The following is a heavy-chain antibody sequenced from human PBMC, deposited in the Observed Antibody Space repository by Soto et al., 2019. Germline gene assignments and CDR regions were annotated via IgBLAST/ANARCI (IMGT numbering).Heavy chain of an antibody. Sequence: ASVKVSCKASGGTFSSYAISWVRQAPGQGLEWMGGIIPIFGTANYAQKFQGRVTITADESTSTAYMELSSLRSEDTAVYYCARVDLGYCTNGVCHMFNYYYYGMDVWGQGTTVTVSS. D-gene: IGHD2-8*01. CDR1: GGTFSSYA. CDR3: ARVDLGYCTNGVCHMFNYYYYGMDV. V-gene: IGHV1-69*13. J-gene: IGHJ6*02. CDR2: IIPIFGTA.